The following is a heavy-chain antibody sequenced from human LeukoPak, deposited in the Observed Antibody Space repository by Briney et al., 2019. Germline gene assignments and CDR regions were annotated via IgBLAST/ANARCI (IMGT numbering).Heavy chain of an antibody. CDR2: ISSSSSTI. J-gene: IGHJ4*02. Sequence: PGGSLRLSCAASGFTFSSFEMNWVRQAPGKGLEWVSYISSSSSTIYYADSVKGRFTISRDNAKNSLYLQMNSLRDEDTAVYYCARYSKNRNPGLAGGFDYWGQGTLVTVSS. D-gene: IGHD7-27*01. CDR3: ARYSKNRNPGLAGGFDY. V-gene: IGHV3-48*03. CDR1: GFTFSSFE.